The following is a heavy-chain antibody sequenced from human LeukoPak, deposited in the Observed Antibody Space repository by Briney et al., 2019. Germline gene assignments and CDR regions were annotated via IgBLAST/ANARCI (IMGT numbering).Heavy chain of an antibody. CDR2: IYYSGST. CDR3: ARAKYPNWFDP. Sequence: KPSETLSLTCTVSGGSISSYYWSWIRQPPGKGLEWIGYIYYSGSTNYNPSLKSRVTISVDTSKNQFSLKLSSVTAADTAVYYCARAKYPNWFDPWGQGTLVTVSS. V-gene: IGHV4-59*01. J-gene: IGHJ5*02. D-gene: IGHD2-2*02. CDR1: GGSISSYY.